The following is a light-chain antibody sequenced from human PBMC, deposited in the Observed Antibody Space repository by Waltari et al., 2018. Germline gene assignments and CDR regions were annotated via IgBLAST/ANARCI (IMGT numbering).Light chain of an antibody. V-gene: IGLV1-51*02. CDR3: GTWDSSLSGAV. Sequence: QSVLTQPPSASAAPGQRVTISCSGGSSNIGSNYVPWYPQFPGTAPKLLIYENPARPSGIPGRFTGYKSGTSATLDITGLQAGDEADYYCGTWDSSLSGAVFGGGTHLTVL. J-gene: IGLJ7*01. CDR2: ENP. CDR1: SSNIGSNY.